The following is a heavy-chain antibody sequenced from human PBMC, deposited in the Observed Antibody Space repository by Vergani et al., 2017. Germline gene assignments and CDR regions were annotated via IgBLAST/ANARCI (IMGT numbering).Heavy chain of an antibody. CDR1: EFTFSTYT. Sequence: EVQLVESGGGLVKPGGSLRLSCAASEFTFSTYTMNWVRQAPGKGLEWVSSISGGGTYIYYADSLKGRFTISRDNAKNSLYLQMNSLRVEDTAVYYCAKPRHLEWYPFEYWGQGTLVTVSS. V-gene: IGHV3-21*04. CDR2: ISGGGTYI. D-gene: IGHD3-3*01. J-gene: IGHJ4*02. CDR3: AKPRHLEWYPFEY.